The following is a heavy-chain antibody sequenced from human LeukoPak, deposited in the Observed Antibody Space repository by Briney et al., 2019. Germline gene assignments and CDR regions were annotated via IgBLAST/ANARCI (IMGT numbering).Heavy chain of an antibody. CDR2: INSDGSIV. V-gene: IGHV3-74*01. J-gene: IGHJ4*02. CDR1: GFTFSSHW. CDR3: AREVAVYGGFDY. Sequence: GGSLRLSCAASGFTFSSHWMHWVRQAPGKGLVWVSRINSDGSIVTYADSVKGRFTMSRDNAKNTLDLQMNSLRAEDTVVYYCAREVAVYGGFDYWGQGTQVTVSS. D-gene: IGHD4-23*01.